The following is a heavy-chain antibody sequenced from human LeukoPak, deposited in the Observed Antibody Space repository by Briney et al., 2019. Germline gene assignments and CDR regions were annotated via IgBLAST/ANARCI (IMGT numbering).Heavy chain of an antibody. CDR1: GFTFSSYS. CDR3: ARDAVWGYYDSSGYYPLDY. J-gene: IGHJ4*02. CDR2: ISSSSSTI. Sequence: GGSLRLSCAASGFTFSSYSMNWVRQAPGKGLEWVSYISSSSSTIYYADSVKGRFTISRDNAKNSLYLQINSLRAEDTAVYYCARDAVWGYYDSSGYYPLDYWGQGTLVTVSS. V-gene: IGHV3-48*01. D-gene: IGHD3-22*01.